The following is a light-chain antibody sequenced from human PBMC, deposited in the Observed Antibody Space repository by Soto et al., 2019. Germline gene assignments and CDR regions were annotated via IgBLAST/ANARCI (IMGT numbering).Light chain of an antibody. J-gene: IGLJ2*01. CDR1: SGHSSYA. Sequence: QLVLTQSPSASASLGASVKLTCTLSSGHSSYAIAWHQQQPEKGPRYLMKLNSDGSHSKGDEIPDRFSGSSSGAERYLTISSLQSEDEADYYCQTWGTGMGVFGGGTTLTVL. CDR3: QTWGTGMGV. CDR2: LNSDGSH. V-gene: IGLV4-69*01.